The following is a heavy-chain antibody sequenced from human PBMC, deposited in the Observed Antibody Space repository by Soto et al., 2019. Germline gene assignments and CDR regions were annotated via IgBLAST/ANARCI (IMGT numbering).Heavy chain of an antibody. CDR2: ISGSGGST. V-gene: IGHV3-23*01. Sequence: GGSLRLSCAASGFTFSSYAMSWVRQAPGKGLEWVSAISGSGGSTYYADSVKGRFTISRDNSKNTLYLKMNSLRAEDTAVYYCATAGAFGVVIIDFDYWGQGTLVTVSS. J-gene: IGHJ4*02. CDR3: ATAGAFGVVIIDFDY. D-gene: IGHD3-3*01. CDR1: GFTFSSYA.